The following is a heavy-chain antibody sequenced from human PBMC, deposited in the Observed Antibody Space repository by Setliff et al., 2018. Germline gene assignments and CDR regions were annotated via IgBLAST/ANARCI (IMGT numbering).Heavy chain of an antibody. V-gene: IGHV1-46*01. CDR1: GYTLSRHY. Sequence: ASVKVSCQATGYTLSRHYMHWVRQAPGQGLEWMGIINPGGGSASIVEKFQGRVTMTSDTSTSTVYLDLSGLTSEDTAVYYCGRAGVAAADRKGLLDHWGQGTLVT. CDR3: GRAGVAAADRKGLLDH. D-gene: IGHD6-13*01. J-gene: IGHJ4*02. CDR2: INPGGGSA.